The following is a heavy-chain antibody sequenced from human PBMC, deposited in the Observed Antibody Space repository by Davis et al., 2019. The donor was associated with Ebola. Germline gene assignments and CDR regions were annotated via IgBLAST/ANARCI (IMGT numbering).Heavy chain of an antibody. Sequence: PGGSLRLSCEVSGFTSSSYWMSWVRHAPGKGLEWVATIRQDGSEKQHVDSVKGRFTISRDNAKNSLYLQMNSLRVEDTAVYYCASGYFYADGLDVWGQGATVVVTS. CDR2: IRQDGSEK. V-gene: IGHV3-7*03. CDR1: GFTSSSYW. J-gene: IGHJ6*02. CDR3: ASGYFYADGLDV. D-gene: IGHD3-22*01.